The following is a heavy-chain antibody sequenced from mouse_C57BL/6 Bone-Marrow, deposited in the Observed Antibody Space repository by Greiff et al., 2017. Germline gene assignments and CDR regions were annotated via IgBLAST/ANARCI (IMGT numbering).Heavy chain of an antibody. V-gene: IGHV1-82*01. CDR3: ARCPYYGSSPFAY. Sequence: QVQLKESGPELVKPGASVKISCKASGYAFSSSWMNWVKQRPGKGLEWIGRIYPGDGDTNYNGKFKGKATLTADKSSSTAYMQLSSLPSEDSAVYFCARCPYYGSSPFAYWGQVTLVTVSA. CDR2: IYPGDGDT. CDR1: GYAFSSSW. J-gene: IGHJ3*01. D-gene: IGHD1-1*01.